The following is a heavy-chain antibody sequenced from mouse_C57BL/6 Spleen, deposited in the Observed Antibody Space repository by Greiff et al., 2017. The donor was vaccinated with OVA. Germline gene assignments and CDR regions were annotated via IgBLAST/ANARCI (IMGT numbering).Heavy chain of an antibody. Sequence: EVMLVESEGGLVQPGSSMKLSCTASGFTFSDYYMAWVRQVPEKGLEWVANINYDGSSTYYLDSLKSRFILSRDNAKNILYLHMSSLKSEDTATYYCARNLWYFDVWGTGTTVTVSS. CDR3: ARNLWYFDV. V-gene: IGHV5-16*01. CDR1: GFTFSDYY. J-gene: IGHJ1*03. CDR2: INYDGSST.